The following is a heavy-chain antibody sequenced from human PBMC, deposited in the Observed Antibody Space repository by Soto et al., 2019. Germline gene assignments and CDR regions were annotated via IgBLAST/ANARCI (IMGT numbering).Heavy chain of an antibody. CDR2: IIPIFGTA. CDR1: GGTFISYA. CDR3: ASNFWSGYYLPGDYYYYGMDV. V-gene: IGHV1-69*13. D-gene: IGHD3-3*01. Sequence: SVKVSCKASGGTFISYAISWVRQAPGQGLEWMGGIIPIFGTANYAQKFQGRVTITADESTSTAYMELSSLRSEDTAVYYCASNFWSGYYLPGDYYYYGMDVWGQGTTVTVSS. J-gene: IGHJ6*02.